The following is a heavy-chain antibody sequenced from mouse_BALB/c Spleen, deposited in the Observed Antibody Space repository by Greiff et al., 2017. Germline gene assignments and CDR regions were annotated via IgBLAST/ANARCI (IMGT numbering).Heavy chain of an antibody. Sequence: QVHVKQSGPGLVAPSQSLSITCTVSGFSLTSYGVHWVRQPPGKGLEWLGVIWAGGSTNYNSALMSRLSLSKDNSKSQVFLKMNSLQTDDTAMYYCARDPLYYGYAMDYWGQGTSVTVSS. D-gene: IGHD1-1*01. J-gene: IGHJ4*01. CDR2: IWAGGST. CDR3: ARDPLYYGYAMDY. CDR1: GFSLTSYG. V-gene: IGHV2-9*02.